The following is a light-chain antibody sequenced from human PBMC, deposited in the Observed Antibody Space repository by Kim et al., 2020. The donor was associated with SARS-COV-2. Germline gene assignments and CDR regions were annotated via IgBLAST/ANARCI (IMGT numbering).Light chain of an antibody. J-gene: IGLJ2*01. V-gene: IGLV3-19*01. CDR2: GKN. CDR1: SLRSDY. CDR3: NSRDSNDNVV. Sequence: VALGQTVSITCQGDSLRSDYATWYQQKPGQAPILVIYGKNNRPSGIPDRFSGSSSGNTASLTITGTQAGDEADYYCNSRDSNDNVVFGGGTKLTVL.